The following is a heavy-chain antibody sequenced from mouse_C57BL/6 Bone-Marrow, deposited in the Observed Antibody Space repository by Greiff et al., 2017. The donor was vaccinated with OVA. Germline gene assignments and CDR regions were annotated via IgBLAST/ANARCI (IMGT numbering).Heavy chain of an antibody. CDR2: INPYNGDT. D-gene: IGHD2-4*01. CDR1: GYSFTGYF. Sequence: EVKLQQSGPELVKPGDSVKISCKASGYSFTGYFMNWVMQSHGKSLEWIGRINPYNGDTFYNQKFKGKATLTVDNSSSTAHMELRSLTSEDSAVYYCARWHYEGLYAMDYWGQGTSVTVSS. CDR3: ARWHYEGLYAMDY. V-gene: IGHV1-20*01. J-gene: IGHJ4*01.